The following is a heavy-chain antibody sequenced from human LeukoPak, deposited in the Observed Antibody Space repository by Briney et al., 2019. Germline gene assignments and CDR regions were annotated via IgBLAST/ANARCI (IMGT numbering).Heavy chain of an antibody. CDR3: ARGGGLLWFGELLNWFDP. J-gene: IGHJ5*02. D-gene: IGHD3-10*01. Sequence: SQTLSLTCAISGDSVSNNDAAWNWIRQSPSRGLEWLGRTYYRSKWYNDYAVSVKSRITINPDTSKNQFSLQLNSVTPEDTAVYYCARGGGLLWFGELLNWFDPWGQGTLVTVSS. V-gene: IGHV6-1*01. CDR1: GDSVSNNDAA. CDR2: TYYRSKWYN.